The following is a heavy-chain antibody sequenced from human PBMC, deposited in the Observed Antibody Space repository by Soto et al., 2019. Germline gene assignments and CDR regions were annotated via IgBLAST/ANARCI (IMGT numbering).Heavy chain of an antibody. CDR1: GYTFTSYA. Sequence: GASVKVSCKASGYTFTSYAMHWVRQAPGQRLEWMGWINAGSGNTKYSQKFQGRVTITRNTSISTAYMELSSLRSEDTAVYYCARVEYSGYDPWFDPWGQGTRVTVSS. D-gene: IGHD5-12*01. J-gene: IGHJ5*02. CDR2: INAGSGNT. CDR3: ARVEYSGYDPWFDP. V-gene: IGHV1-3*01.